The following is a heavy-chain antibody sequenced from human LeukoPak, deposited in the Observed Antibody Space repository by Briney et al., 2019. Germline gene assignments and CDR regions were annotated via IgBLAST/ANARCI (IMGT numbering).Heavy chain of an antibody. D-gene: IGHD3-10*01. J-gene: IGHJ4*02. CDR1: GFTFSSYA. CDR2: ISGSGGST. Sequence: GGSLRLSCAASGFTFSSYAMSWVRQAPGKGLEWVSAISGSGGSTYYADSVKGRFTISRDNSKNTLYLQMNSLRAEDTAVYYCAKASGGSGSYYANYFDYWGQGTLVTVSS. CDR3: AKASGGSGSYYANYFDY. V-gene: IGHV3-23*01.